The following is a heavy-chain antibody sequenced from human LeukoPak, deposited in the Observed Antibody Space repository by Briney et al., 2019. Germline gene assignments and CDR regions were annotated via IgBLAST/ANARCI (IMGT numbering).Heavy chain of an antibody. D-gene: IGHD3-10*01. V-gene: IGHV4-30-4*01. J-gene: IGHJ3*02. CDR1: GFTFSSYS. CDR2: IYYSGST. CDR3: ASTGGSGAFDI. Sequence: LRLSCAASGFTFSSYSMNWIRQPPGKGLEWIGYIYYSGSTYYNPSLKSRVTISVDTSKNQFSLKLSSVTAADTAVYYCASTGGSGAFDIWGQGTMVTVSS.